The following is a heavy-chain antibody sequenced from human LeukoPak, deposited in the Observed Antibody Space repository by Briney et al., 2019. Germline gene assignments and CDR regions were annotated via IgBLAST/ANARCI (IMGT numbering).Heavy chain of an antibody. D-gene: IGHD3-10*01. J-gene: IGHJ4*02. CDR2: IYSGGSL. Sequence: RAGGSLRLSCVVSGFTVSSNYMSWVRQAPGKGLEWVSVIYSGGSLYYADSVKGRFTISRDNSKNTLYLQLNSLRVEDTAMYYCARAGSGSSPSDYWGQGTLVTVSS. V-gene: IGHV3-53*01. CDR3: ARAGSGSSPSDY. CDR1: GFTVSSNY.